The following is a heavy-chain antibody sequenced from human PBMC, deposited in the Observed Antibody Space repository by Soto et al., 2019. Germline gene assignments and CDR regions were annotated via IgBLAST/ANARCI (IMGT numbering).Heavy chain of an antibody. J-gene: IGHJ3*02. D-gene: IGHD2-21*02. CDR3: ARQRDREAFEI. CDR1: GGTFSSYA. V-gene: IGHV1-69*01. Sequence: HVQLVQSGAEVKKPGSSVKVSFKASGGTFSSYAISWVRQAPGQGLEWMGGIIPIFGTANYEQKYQGRVTITADESTTAAYMELSRLISEDTDVYHGARQRDREAFEIWGQGTMVTVSS. CDR2: IIPIFGTA.